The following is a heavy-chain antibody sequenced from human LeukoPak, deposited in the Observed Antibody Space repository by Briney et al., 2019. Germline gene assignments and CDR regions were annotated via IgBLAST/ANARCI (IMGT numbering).Heavy chain of an antibody. J-gene: IGHJ5*02. CDR2: ISYDGSNK. CDR3: ARDLCSGGSCHRDWFDP. V-gene: IGHV3-30-3*01. D-gene: IGHD2-15*01. Sequence: GGSLRLSCAASGFTFSSYAMHWVRQAPGKGLEWVAVISYDGSNKYYTDSVKGRFTISRDNSKNTLYLHMNSLRAEDTAVYYCARDLCSGGSCHRDWFDPWGQGGMVTV. CDR1: GFTFSSYA.